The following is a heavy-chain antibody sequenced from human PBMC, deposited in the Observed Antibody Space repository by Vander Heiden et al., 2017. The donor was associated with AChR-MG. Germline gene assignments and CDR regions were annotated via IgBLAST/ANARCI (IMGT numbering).Heavy chain of an antibody. D-gene: IGHD6-13*01. J-gene: IGHJ4*02. CDR1: GFTFSSYS. Sequence: EVQLLESGGGLVQPGGSLRLSCAASGFTFSSYSLGWVRQGPGKGPGVGTGISGSGGSTYYADSVKGRFTISRDNSKNTLYLQMNSLRAEDTAVYYCAKLLRGQLGRPPIDYWGQGTLVTVSS. CDR3: AKLLRGQLGRPPIDY. V-gene: IGHV3-23*01. CDR2: ISGSGGST.